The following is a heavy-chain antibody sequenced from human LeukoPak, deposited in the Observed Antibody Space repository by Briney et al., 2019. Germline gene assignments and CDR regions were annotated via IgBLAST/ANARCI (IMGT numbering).Heavy chain of an antibody. V-gene: IGHV4-59*01. Sequence: SETLSLTCTVSGGSISNYSWTWIRQPPGKGLEWIGYIYYSGTTNYNPSLESRIAISIDTSKNQFSLKLSSVTAADTAVYYCARGSSGLFDYWGQGILVTVSS. J-gene: IGHJ4*02. CDR2: IYYSGTT. D-gene: IGHD6-19*01. CDR1: GGSISNYS. CDR3: ARGSSGLFDY.